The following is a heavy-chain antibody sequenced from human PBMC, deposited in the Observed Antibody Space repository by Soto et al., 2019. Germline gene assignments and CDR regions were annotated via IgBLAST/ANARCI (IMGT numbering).Heavy chain of an antibody. J-gene: IGHJ4*02. D-gene: IGHD3-3*01. CDR3: AREARDFWSGYYPPHVGY. CDR1: GYTFTSYG. Sequence: QVQLVQAGAEVKKPGASVKVSCKASGYTFTSYGISWFRQAPGQGLEWMGWISAYNGNTNYAQKLQGRVTMTTDTSPSTAYMELRSLRSDDTAVFYCAREARDFWSGYYPPHVGYWGQGTLVTVSS. CDR2: ISAYNGNT. V-gene: IGHV1-18*01.